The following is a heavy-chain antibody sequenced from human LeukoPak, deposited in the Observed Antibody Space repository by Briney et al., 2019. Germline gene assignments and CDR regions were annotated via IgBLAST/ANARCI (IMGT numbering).Heavy chain of an antibody. D-gene: IGHD6-19*01. Sequence: PGGSLRLSCAASGFTVSSNYMSWVRQAPGKGLEWVSVIYSGGSTYYADSVKGRFSISRDNSKNTLYLQMNSLRAEDAAVYYCAKKTYLPSYSSGNYFDYWGQGTLVTVSS. CDR2: IYSGGST. V-gene: IGHV3-66*01. CDR1: GFTVSSNY. CDR3: AKKTYLPSYSSGNYFDY. J-gene: IGHJ4*02.